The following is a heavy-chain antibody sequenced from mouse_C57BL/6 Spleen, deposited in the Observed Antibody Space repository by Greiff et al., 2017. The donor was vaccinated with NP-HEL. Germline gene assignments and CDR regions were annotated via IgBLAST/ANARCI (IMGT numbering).Heavy chain of an antibody. D-gene: IGHD1-1*01. V-gene: IGHV3-6*01. J-gene: IGHJ2*01. CDR1: GYSITSGYY. CDR2: ISYDGSN. CDR3: ARDEGVTTVVHLDY. Sequence: VQLQQSGPGLVKPSQSLSLTCSVTGYSITSGYYWNWIRQFPGNKLEWMGYISYDGSNNYNPSLKNRISITRDTSKNQFFLKLNSVTTEDTATYYCARDEGVTTVVHLDYWGQGTTLTVSS.